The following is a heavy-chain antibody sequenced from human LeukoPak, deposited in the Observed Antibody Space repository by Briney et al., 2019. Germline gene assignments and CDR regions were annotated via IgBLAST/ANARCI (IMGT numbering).Heavy chain of an antibody. CDR2: IYYSGST. D-gene: IGHD1-26*01. CDR3: VSREDAFDI. Sequence: SETLSLTCTVSGGSISSSSYYWGWIRQPPGKGLEWIGSIYYSGSTYYNPSLKSRVTISVDTSKNQFSLKLSSVTAADTAVYYCVSREDAFDIWGQGRMVTVSS. J-gene: IGHJ3*02. V-gene: IGHV4-39*01. CDR1: GGSISSSSYY.